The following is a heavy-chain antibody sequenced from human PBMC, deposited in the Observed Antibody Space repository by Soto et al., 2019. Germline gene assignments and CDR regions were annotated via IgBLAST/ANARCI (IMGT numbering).Heavy chain of an antibody. CDR1: GGSISSSSYY. V-gene: IGHV4-39*01. Sequence: QLQLQESGPGLVKPSETLSLTCTVSGGSISSSSYYWGWIRQPPGKGLEWIGSIYYSGSTYYNPSLKSRVTISVDTSKNQFSLKLSSVTAADTAVYYCARHVVLMVYAMYRFDPWGQGTLVTVSS. CDR3: ARHVVLMVYAMYRFDP. CDR2: IYYSGST. J-gene: IGHJ5*02. D-gene: IGHD2-8*01.